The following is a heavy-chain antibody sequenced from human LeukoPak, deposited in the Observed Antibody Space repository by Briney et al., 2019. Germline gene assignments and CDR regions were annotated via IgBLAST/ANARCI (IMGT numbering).Heavy chain of an antibody. Sequence: GGSLRLSCAASGFTFSSYGMHSVRQAPGKGLEWVAVIWYDGSNKYYADSVKGRFTISRDNSKNTLYLQMNSLRAEDTAVYYCARDFYVTANLAGYWGQGTLVTVSS. D-gene: IGHD2/OR15-2a*01. CDR1: GFTFSSYG. CDR2: IWYDGSNK. J-gene: IGHJ4*02. V-gene: IGHV3-33*01. CDR3: ARDFYVTANLAGY.